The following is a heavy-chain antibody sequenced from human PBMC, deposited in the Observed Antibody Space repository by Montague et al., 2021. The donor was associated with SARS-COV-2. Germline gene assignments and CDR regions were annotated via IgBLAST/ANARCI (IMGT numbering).Heavy chain of an antibody. CDR3: ARYPYYYDSSGSSDY. Sequence: SETLSLTCTVSGVSISSSSYYWGWIRQPPGKGLEWIGNIFYSGSTYYNPSLKSRVTISVDTSKNQFSLKLSSVTAADTAVYYCARYPYYYDSSGSSDYWGQGTLVTVSS. V-gene: IGHV4-39*01. CDR1: GVSISSSSYY. J-gene: IGHJ4*02. CDR2: IFYSGST. D-gene: IGHD3-22*01.